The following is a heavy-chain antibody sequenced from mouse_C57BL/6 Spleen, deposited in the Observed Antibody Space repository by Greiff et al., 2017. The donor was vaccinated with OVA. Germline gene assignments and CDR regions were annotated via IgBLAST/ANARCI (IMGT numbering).Heavy chain of an antibody. D-gene: IGHD1-1*01. V-gene: IGHV2-2*01. J-gene: IGHJ4*01. CDR1: GFSLTSYG. Sequence: QVHVKQSGPGLVQPSQSLSITCTVSGFSLTSYGVHWVRQSPGKGLEWLGVIWRGGSTDYNAAFISRLSISKDNSKSQVFFKMNSLQADDTAIYYCARMSTLVATGAMDYWGQGTSVTVSS. CDR3: ARMSTLVATGAMDY. CDR2: IWRGGST.